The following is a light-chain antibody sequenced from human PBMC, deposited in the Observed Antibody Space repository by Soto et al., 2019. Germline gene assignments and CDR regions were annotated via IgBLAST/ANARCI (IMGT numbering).Light chain of an antibody. CDR3: QQYNDWPPIT. J-gene: IGKJ5*01. V-gene: IGKV3-15*01. CDR2: GAS. CDR1: QSVSNK. Sequence: EILMTQSPATLSVSPLEIASLSCRPSQSVSNKLAWYQQKPGQAPRLLIYGASTRATGIPARFSGSGSGTEFTLTISSLQSEDFAVYYCQQYNDWPPITFGQGTRLEIK.